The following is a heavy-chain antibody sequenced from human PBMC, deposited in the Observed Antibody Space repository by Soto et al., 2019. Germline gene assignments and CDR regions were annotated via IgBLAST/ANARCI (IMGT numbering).Heavy chain of an antibody. J-gene: IGHJ4*02. CDR1: GFTFSSYA. CDR3: ARDPDYYDSSGPFDY. D-gene: IGHD3-22*01. Sequence: GGSLRLSCAASGFTFSSYAMHWVRQAPGKGLEWVAVISYDGSNKYYADSVKGRFTISRDNSKNTLYLQMNSLRAEDTAVYYCARDPDYYDSSGPFDYWGQGTLVTVSS. V-gene: IGHV3-30-3*01. CDR2: ISYDGSNK.